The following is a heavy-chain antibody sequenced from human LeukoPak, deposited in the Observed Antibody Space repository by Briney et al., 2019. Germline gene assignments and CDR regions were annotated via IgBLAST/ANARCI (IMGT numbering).Heavy chain of an antibody. CDR2: IIPILGIA. CDR1: GGTFSRYA. D-gene: IGHD3-22*01. CDR3: ARDPAYYDSSGIPY. J-gene: IGHJ4*02. V-gene: IGHV1-69*04. Sequence: SSVKVSCQASGGTFSRYAISWVRQAPGQGLEWMGRIIPILGIANYAQKFQGRVTITADKSTSTAYMELSSLRSEDTAVYYFARDPAYYDSSGIPYWGQGTLVTVSS.